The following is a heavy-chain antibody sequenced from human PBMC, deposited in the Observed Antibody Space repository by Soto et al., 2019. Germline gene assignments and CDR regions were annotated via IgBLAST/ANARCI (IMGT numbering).Heavy chain of an antibody. CDR3: ARYDYEVAAY. D-gene: IGHD3-22*01. CDR2: IYYSGRT. J-gene: IGHJ4*02. Sequence: SETLSLTCTISGGPLKRGDYFWSSIRQPPGKGLEWIGYIYYSGRTYYNPSPKSRVTISVDTSKNQFSLKLSSVTATDTAVYYCARYDYEVAAYWGQGTLVTVSS. CDR1: GGPLKRGDYF. V-gene: IGHV4-30-4*01.